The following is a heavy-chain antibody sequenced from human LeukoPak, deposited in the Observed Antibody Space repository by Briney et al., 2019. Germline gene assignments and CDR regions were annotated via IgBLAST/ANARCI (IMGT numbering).Heavy chain of an antibody. J-gene: IGHJ6*02. CDR3: ARMPYDSSGYYRGKNYYYGMDV. CDR2: ISYDGSNK. CDR1: GFTFSRYA. D-gene: IGHD3-22*01. V-gene: IGHV3-30-3*01. Sequence: GGSLRLSCAASGFTFSRYAMHWVRQAPGKGLEWVAIISYDGSNKYYADSVKGRFTISRDNSKNTLFVQMNSLRVEDTAVYYCARMPYDSSGYYRGKNYYYGMDVWGQGTTVTVSS.